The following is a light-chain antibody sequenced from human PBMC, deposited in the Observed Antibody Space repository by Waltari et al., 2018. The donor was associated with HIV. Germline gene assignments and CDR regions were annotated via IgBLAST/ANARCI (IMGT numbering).Light chain of an antibody. CDR2: GAS. CDR3: QQYNAWPRT. J-gene: IGKJ1*01. CDR1: QSVGSS. Sequence: DIVMTQSPATLSVSPGGRATVSCRASQSVGSSLVWYQHKPGQAPRLLIYGASTRATGIPEFTLTINSLQSEDFAVYYCQQYNAWPRTFGQGTKVEVK. V-gene: IGKV3-15*01.